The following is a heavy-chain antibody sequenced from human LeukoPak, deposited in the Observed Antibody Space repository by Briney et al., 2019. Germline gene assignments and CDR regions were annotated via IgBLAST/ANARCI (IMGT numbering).Heavy chain of an antibody. CDR3: TTDRYRLLIREQPRYFDY. CDR1: GFTFSNAW. D-gene: IGHD2-2*01. J-gene: IGHJ4*02. V-gene: IGHV3-15*01. CDR2: IKSKTDGGTT. Sequence: GGSLRLSCAASGFTFSNAWMSWVRQAPGKGLEWVGRIKSKTDGGTTDYAAPVKGRYTISRDDSKNTLYLQMNSLKTEDTAVYYCTTDRYRLLIREQPRYFDYWGQGTLVTVSS.